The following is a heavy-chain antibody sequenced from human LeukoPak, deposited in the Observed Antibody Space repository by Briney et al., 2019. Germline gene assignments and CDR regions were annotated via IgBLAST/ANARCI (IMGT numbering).Heavy chain of an antibody. D-gene: IGHD3-22*01. J-gene: IGHJ3*02. CDR1: GYTFTDYY. CDR2: INPDSGGT. Sequence: PKASVTVSCKASGYTFTDYYMHWVRQAPGQGLEWMGWINPDSGGTNYAQKFQGRVTMTRDTSISTAYMELSRLRSDDTAVYYCARAGLWDYSDSSGYHNAAFDIWGLGTMVTVSS. V-gene: IGHV1-2*02. CDR3: ARAGLWDYSDSSGYHNAAFDI.